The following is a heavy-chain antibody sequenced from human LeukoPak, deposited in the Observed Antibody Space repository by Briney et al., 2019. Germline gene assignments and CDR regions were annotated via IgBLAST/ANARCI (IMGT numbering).Heavy chain of an antibody. J-gene: IGHJ4*02. V-gene: IGHV4-39*01. CDR2: IYYSGST. CDR1: GGSISSSSYY. Sequence: PSETLSLTCTVSGGSISSSSYYWGWIRQPPGKGLEWIGSIYYSGSTYYNPSLKSRVTISVDTSKNQFSLKLSSVTAADTAVYYCARPIMERSGSLNDYWGQGTLVTVSS. CDR3: ARPIMERSGSLNDY. D-gene: IGHD3-10*01.